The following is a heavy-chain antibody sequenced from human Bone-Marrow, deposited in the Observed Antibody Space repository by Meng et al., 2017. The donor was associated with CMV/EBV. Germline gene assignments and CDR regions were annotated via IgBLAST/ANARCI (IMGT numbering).Heavy chain of an antibody. CDR2: IIPIFGIA. CDR1: GGTFSSYA. Sequence: SVKLSCKASGGTFSSYAISWVRQAPGQGLEWMGGIIPIFGIANYAQKFQGRVTITADKSTSTAYMELSSLRSEDTAVYYCASEVLNCSSTSCYPWFDPWGQGTLVTVSS. CDR3: ASEVLNCSSTSCYPWFDP. V-gene: IGHV1-69*10. D-gene: IGHD2-2*01. J-gene: IGHJ5*02.